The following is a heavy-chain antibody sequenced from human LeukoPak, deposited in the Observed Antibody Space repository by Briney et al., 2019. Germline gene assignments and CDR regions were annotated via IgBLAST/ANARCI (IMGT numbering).Heavy chain of an antibody. D-gene: IGHD3-3*01. CDR3: AREVAGTPLFPLEWSVEGNWFDP. J-gene: IGHJ5*02. CDR2: IYHSGST. Sequence: SQTLSLTCAVSGGSISSGGYSWSWIRQPPGKGLEWIGYIYHSGSTYYNPSLKSRVTISVDRSKNQFSLKLSSVTAADKAVYYCAREVAGTPLFPLEWSVEGNWFDPWGQGTLVTVSS. V-gene: IGHV4-30-2*01. CDR1: GGSISSGGYS.